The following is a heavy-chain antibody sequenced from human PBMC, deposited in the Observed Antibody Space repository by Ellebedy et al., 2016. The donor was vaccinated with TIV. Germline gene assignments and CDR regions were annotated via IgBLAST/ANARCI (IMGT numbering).Heavy chain of an antibody. CDR1: GGSFAGYF. CDR2: INHSGST. J-gene: IGHJ6*02. CDR3: VRHPRAYDGDSGHNYDMDV. V-gene: IGHV4-34*01. Sequence: SETLSLXXAVYGGSFAGYFCRCISRPPVKGLEWIGEINHSGSTNYNPSLKSRVTISVDTSKNQFSLNLRSVTAADTAVYYCVRHPRAYDGDSGHNYDMDVWGQGTTVTVSS. D-gene: IGHD4-23*01.